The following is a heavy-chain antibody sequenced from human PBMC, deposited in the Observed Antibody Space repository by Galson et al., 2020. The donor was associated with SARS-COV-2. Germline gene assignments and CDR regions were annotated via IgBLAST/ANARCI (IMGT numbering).Heavy chain of an antibody. CDR1: GYTFTSYY. D-gene: IGHD3-10*01. J-gene: IGHJ4*02. CDR2: INPSGGST. CDR3: AAWGGGSGSLDY. Sequence: ASVKVPCRASGYTFTSYYMHWVRQAPGQGLAWMGIINPSGGSTSYAQKFQGRVTMTRDTSTSTVYMELSSLGSEDTAVYYCAAWGGGSGSLDYWGQGTLVTVSS. V-gene: IGHV1-46*01.